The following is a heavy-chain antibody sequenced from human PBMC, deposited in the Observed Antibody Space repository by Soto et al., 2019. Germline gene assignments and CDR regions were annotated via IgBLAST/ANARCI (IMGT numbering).Heavy chain of an antibody. CDR1: GGSISSSNW. Sequence: QVQLQESGPGLVKPSGTLSITCAVSGGSISSSNWWSWVRQPPGKGLEWIGEIYHSGSTNYNPSLKSRVTISVDKSQNQFSLKLSSVTAADTAVYYCAREGTGVYSGNDVARTYCLTLWGQGILVTVSS. J-gene: IGHJ4*02. CDR3: AREGTGVYSGNDVARTYCLTL. V-gene: IGHV4-4*02. D-gene: IGHD5-12*01. CDR2: IYHSGST.